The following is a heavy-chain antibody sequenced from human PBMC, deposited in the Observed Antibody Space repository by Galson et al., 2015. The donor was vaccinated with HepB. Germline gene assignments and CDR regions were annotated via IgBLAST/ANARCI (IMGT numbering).Heavy chain of an antibody. V-gene: IGHV3-30-3*01. CDR2: ISYDGSNK. CDR3: AREPAAAGTFFDY. J-gene: IGHJ4*02. Sequence: SLRLSCAASGFTFSSYAMHWVRQAPGKGLEWVAVISYDGSNKYYADSVKGRFTISRVNSKNTLYLQMNSLRAEDTAVYYCAREPAAAGTFFDYWGQGTLVTVSS. D-gene: IGHD6-13*01. CDR1: GFTFSSYA.